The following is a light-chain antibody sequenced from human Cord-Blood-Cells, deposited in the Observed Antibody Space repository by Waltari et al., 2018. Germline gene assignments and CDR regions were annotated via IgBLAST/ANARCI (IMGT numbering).Light chain of an antibody. J-gene: IGLJ3*02. V-gene: IGLV1-47*01. CDR1: SSNIGSNY. Sequence: QSVLTQPPSASGTPGQRVTISCSGSSSNIGSNYVYWYQQLPGTAPKLLISRNTQRPSGVPDRFSGSKSGTSASLAISGLRSEDEADYYCAAWDDSLSVWVFGGGTKLTVL. CDR2: RNT. CDR3: AAWDDSLSVWV.